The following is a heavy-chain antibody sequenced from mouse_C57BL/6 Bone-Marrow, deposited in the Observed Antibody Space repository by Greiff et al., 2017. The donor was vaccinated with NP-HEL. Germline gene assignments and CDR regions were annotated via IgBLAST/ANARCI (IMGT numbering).Heavy chain of an antibody. V-gene: IGHV1-47*01. Sequence: QVQLQQSGAELVKPGASVKMSCKASGYTFTTYPIEWMKQSHGKCLVWIGNFHPYNDDTKYNEKFKGKATLTVEKSSSTVYLDLSRLTSDDSAVYYCARRSNFDYAMDYWGQGTSVTVAS. CDR2: FHPYNDDT. CDR3: ARRSNFDYAMDY. J-gene: IGHJ4*01. CDR1: GYTFTTYP. D-gene: IGHD1-1*01.